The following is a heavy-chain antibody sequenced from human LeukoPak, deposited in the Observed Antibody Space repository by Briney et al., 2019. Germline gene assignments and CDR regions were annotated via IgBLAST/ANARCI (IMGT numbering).Heavy chain of an antibody. Sequence: GGSPSLSCAACGFTFSSYAMSWVRQAPGKGLEWVSAISGSGGSTYYAYSVKGRFTISRDNAQTTLFLQMNSLRAEDTAVYDCANHILGYCSGGSCANFDHWGQGTLVTVSS. D-gene: IGHD2-15*01. V-gene: IGHV3-23*01. CDR2: ISGSGGST. CDR3: ANHILGYCSGGSCANFDH. J-gene: IGHJ4*02. CDR1: GFTFSSYA.